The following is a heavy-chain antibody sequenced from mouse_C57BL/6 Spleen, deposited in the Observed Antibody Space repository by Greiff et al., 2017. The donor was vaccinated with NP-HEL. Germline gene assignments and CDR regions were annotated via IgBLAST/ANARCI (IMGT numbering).Heavy chain of an antibody. CDR2: IWSGGST. CDR1: GFSLTSYG. CDR3: ARLLLRYGYFDV. J-gene: IGHJ1*03. Sequence: QVQLKESGPGLVQPSQSLSITCTVSGFSLTSYGVHWVRQSPGKGLEWLGVIWSGGSTDYNAAFISRLSISKDNSKSQVFFKMNSLQADDTAIYYCARLLLRYGYFDVWGTGTTVTVSS. V-gene: IGHV2-2*01. D-gene: IGHD1-1*01.